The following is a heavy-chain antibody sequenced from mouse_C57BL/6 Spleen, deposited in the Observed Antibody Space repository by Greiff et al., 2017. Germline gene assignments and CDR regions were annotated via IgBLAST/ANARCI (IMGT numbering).Heavy chain of an antibody. V-gene: IGHV1-53*01. CDR2: INPSNGGT. Sequence: QVQLQQPGTELVKPGASVQLSCKASGYTFTSYWMHWVKQRPGQGLEWIGNINPSNGGTNYNEKFKSKATLTVDKSSRTAYMHLSSLTSESSAFYYCAQGNYGPWYFEVWGTGTTVTVSS. CDR3: AQGNYGPWYFEV. CDR1: GYTFTSYW. J-gene: IGHJ1*03. D-gene: IGHD1-1*02.